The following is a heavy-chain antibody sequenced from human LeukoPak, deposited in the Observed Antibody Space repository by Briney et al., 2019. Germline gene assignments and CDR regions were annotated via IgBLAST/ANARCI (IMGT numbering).Heavy chain of an antibody. D-gene: IGHD3-16*01. Sequence: SVKVSCKASGCTFSSYAISWVRQAPGQGLEWMGRIIPIFGIANYAQKFQGRLTITADKSTSTAYMELSSLRSEDTAVYYCARGYDYVWGNTYDYWGQGTLVTVSS. CDR2: IIPIFGIA. J-gene: IGHJ4*02. CDR3: ARGYDYVWGNTYDY. V-gene: IGHV1-69*04. CDR1: GCTFSSYA.